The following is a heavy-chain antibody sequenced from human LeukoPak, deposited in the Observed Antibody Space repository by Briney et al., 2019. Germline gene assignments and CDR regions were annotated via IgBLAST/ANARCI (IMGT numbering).Heavy chain of an antibody. V-gene: IGHV3-48*03. CDR2: ISSSGSTI. D-gene: IGHD1-14*01. CDR3: VKGTTMSYYYYYMDG. J-gene: IGHJ6*03. Sequence: GSLRLSCAASGFTFSSYEMNWVRQAPGKGLEWVSYISSSGSTIYYADSVKGRFTISRDNAKNSLYLQMNSLRAEDTALYYCVKGTTMSYYYYYMDGWGKGATVTVSS. CDR1: GFTFSSYE.